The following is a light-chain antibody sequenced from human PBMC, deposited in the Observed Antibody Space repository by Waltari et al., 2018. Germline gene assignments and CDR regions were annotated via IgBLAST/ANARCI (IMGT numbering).Light chain of an antibody. Sequence: ETVMTQSPATLSVSPGERVTLSCRASESISSNLAWYQQKPGQAPRLLIYGASTRATGIPARFSGSASGTEFTLTISSLQSEDIAVYYCQQYNSWPPLTFGGGTKVEIK. CDR3: QQYNSWPPLT. J-gene: IGKJ4*01. V-gene: IGKV3-15*01. CDR1: ESISSN. CDR2: GAS.